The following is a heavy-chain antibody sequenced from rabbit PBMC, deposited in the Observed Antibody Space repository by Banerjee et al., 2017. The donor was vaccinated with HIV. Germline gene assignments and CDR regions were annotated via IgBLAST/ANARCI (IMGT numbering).Heavy chain of an antibody. CDR1: GFSFSSYW. CDR2: IDTGTGST. V-gene: IGHV1S40*01. Sequence: QSLEESGGDLVKPGASLTLTCTASGFSFSSYWMSWVRQAPGKGLEWIGCIDTGTGSTWYASWAKGRFTISKTSSTTVTLQMTSLTAADTATYFCARDLAGVTGWNFNLWGPGTLVTVS. CDR3: ARDLAGVTGWNFNL. J-gene: IGHJ4*01. D-gene: IGHD4-1*01.